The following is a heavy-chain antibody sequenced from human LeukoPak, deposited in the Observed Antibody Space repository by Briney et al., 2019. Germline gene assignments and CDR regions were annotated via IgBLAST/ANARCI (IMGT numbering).Heavy chain of an antibody. J-gene: IGHJ6*03. CDR3: ARNNRPYYDFWSGYYTPQVYYYMDV. Sequence: PSETLSLTCTVSGYSISSGYYWGWIRQPPGKGLEWIGYIYYSGSTNYNPSLKSRVTISVDTSKNQFSLKLSSVTAADTAVYYCARNNRPYYDFWSGYYTPQVYYYMDVWGKGTTVTVSS. CDR2: IYYSGST. V-gene: IGHV4-38-2*02. CDR1: GYSISSGYY. D-gene: IGHD3-3*01.